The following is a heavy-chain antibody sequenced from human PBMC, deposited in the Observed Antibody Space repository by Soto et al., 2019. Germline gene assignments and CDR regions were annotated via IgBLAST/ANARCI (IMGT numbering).Heavy chain of an antibody. Sequence: SVKVSCKASGGTFSSYAISWVRQAPGQGLEWMGGIIPIFGTANYAQKFQGRVTITADESTSTAYMELSSLRSEDTAVYYCARDCGLLWFGDTRVYGMDVWGQGTTVTVSS. D-gene: IGHD3-10*01. CDR2: IIPIFGTA. CDR3: ARDCGLLWFGDTRVYGMDV. CDR1: GGTFSSYA. V-gene: IGHV1-69*13. J-gene: IGHJ6*02.